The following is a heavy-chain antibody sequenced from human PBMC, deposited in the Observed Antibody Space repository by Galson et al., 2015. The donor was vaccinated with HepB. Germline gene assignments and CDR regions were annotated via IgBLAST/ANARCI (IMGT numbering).Heavy chain of an antibody. CDR1: GFTFSSYS. CDR2: ISSTSNTI. V-gene: IGHV3-48*01. D-gene: IGHD3-3*01. Sequence: SLRLSCAASGFTFSSYSMDWVRQAPGKGLEWVSYISSTSNTIYYADSVKGRFTVSRDNAKSSLYLQMNSLGAEDTAMYYCARGGNFWSDYYYDYWGQGVLVTVSS. CDR3: ARGGNFWSDYYYDY. J-gene: IGHJ4*02.